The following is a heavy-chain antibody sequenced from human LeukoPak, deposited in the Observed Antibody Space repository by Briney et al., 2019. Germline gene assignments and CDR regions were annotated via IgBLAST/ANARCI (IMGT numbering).Heavy chain of an antibody. D-gene: IGHD3-16*02. CDR1: GGSFSGYY. V-gene: IGHV4-39*01. CDR2: IYYSGST. Sequence: PSETLSLTCAVYGGSFSGYYWGLIRQPPGKGLEWIGSIYYSGSTYYNPSLKSRVTISVDTSKNQFSLKLSSVTAADTAVYYCARRITFGGVIVNDYWGQGTLVTVSS. J-gene: IGHJ4*02. CDR3: ARRITFGGVIVNDY.